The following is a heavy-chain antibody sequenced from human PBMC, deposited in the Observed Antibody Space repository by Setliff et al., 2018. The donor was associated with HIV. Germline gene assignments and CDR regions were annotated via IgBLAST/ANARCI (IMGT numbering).Heavy chain of an antibody. CDR3: ARIYCGGDCYPPNDAFDI. Sequence: ASVKVSCKASGNTFTSYDINWVRQATGQGLEWMGWISVYNGNINYAQNLQGRVTMTTDTSTSTAYMELRSLRSDDTAVYYCARIYCGGDCYPPNDAFDIWGQGTMVTVSS. J-gene: IGHJ3*02. CDR2: ISVYNGNI. CDR1: GNTFTSYD. V-gene: IGHV1-18*01. D-gene: IGHD2-21*02.